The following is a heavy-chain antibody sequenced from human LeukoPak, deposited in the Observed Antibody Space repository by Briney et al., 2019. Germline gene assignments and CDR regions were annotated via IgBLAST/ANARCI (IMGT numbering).Heavy chain of an antibody. V-gene: IGHV3-7*01. Sequence: GGSLRLSCAVSGFSFSGYWMSWVRQAPGKGLEWVANIKYDGSDHYYVDSVKGRFTISRDNAKNSLSLQMNSLRAEDTAVYYCASRNLFQHWGQGTLVTVSS. CDR2: IKYDGSDH. D-gene: IGHD1-14*01. CDR1: GFSFSGYW. J-gene: IGHJ1*01. CDR3: ASRNLFQH.